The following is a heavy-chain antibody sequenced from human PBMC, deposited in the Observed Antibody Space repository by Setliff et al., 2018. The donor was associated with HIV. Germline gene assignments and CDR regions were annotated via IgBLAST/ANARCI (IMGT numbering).Heavy chain of an antibody. CDR2: IYPDDSNI. J-gene: IGHJ3*02. V-gene: IGHV5-51*01. CDR1: DYTFTTYW. CDR3: ARRDGRSMSAFEI. Sequence: GESLKISCKALDYTFTTYWIGWVRQKPGEGLEWMGIIYPDDSNIRYNPSFQSHVTISADKSIATAYLQVNDLKTSDTATYYCARRDGRSMSAFEIWGPGTMVTVSS. D-gene: IGHD6-13*01.